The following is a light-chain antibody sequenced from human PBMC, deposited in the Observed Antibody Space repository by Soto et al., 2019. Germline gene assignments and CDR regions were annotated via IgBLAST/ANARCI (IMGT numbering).Light chain of an antibody. J-gene: IGLJ3*02. CDR1: SVDIGNFNL. V-gene: IGLV2-23*02. Sequence: QAAPTQPSSVFGAPGQSITVSRTGNSVDIGNFNLASWYQQYPGKAPKLILYEVNKRPLRVSDRFSGSKSGNTASLTISGLQAEYEADYHCCSYAGSRWMFGGGTKVTVL. CDR2: EVN. CDR3: CSYAGSRWM.